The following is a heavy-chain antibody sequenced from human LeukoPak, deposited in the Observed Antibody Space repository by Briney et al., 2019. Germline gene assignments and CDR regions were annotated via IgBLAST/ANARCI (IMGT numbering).Heavy chain of an antibody. CDR1: GYTFTGYY. CDR2: INPNSGGT. D-gene: IGHD6-6*01. V-gene: IGHV1-2*06. CDR3: ARSSIAARRGYYYYYMDV. J-gene: IGHJ6*03. Sequence: ASVKVSCKASGYTFTGYYMHWVRQAPGQGLERMGRINPNSGGTNYAQKFQGRVTMTRDTSISTAYMELSRLRSDDTAVYYCARSSIAARRGYYYYYMDVWGKGTTVTVSS.